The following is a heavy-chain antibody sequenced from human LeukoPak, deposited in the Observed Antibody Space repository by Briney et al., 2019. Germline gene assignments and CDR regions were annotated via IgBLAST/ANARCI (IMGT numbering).Heavy chain of an antibody. CDR2: IWYDGSNK. CDR3: ARDHYYDSSGPDY. D-gene: IGHD3-22*01. Sequence: GGSLRLSCAASGFTFSSYWMSWVRQAPGKGLEWVAVIWYDGSNKYYADSVKGRFTISRDNSKNTLYLQMNSLRAEDTAVYYCARDHYYDSSGPDYWGQGTLVTVSS. CDR1: GFTFSSYW. V-gene: IGHV3-33*08. J-gene: IGHJ4*02.